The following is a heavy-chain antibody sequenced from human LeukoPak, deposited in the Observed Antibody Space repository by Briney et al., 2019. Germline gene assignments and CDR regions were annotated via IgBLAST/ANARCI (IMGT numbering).Heavy chain of an antibody. CDR1: GFTFSSYG. D-gene: IGHD3-10*01. Sequence: GGSLRLSCAASGFTFSSYGMHWVRQAPGKGLEWVAVISYDGSNKYYADSVKGRFTISRDNSKNTLYLQMNSLRAEDTAVYYCAKVRASGAQGNFDYWGQGTLVTVSS. J-gene: IGHJ4*02. CDR3: AKVRASGAQGNFDY. V-gene: IGHV3-30*18. CDR2: ISYDGSNK.